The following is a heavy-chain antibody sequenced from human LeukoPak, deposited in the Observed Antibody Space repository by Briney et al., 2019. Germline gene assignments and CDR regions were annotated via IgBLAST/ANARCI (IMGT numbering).Heavy chain of an antibody. J-gene: IGHJ3*02. V-gene: IGHV4-61*02. CDR1: GGSISSGSYY. CDR3: ARRAGYCSSTSLCRRLRDAFDI. D-gene: IGHD2-2*01. Sequence: KSSETLSLTCTVSGGSISSGSYYWSWIRQPAGKGLEWIGRIYSSGSTNYNPSLKGRVTISLDTSKNQFSLKLSSVTAADTAVYYCARRAGYCSSTSLCRRLRDAFDIWGQGTMVTVSS. CDR2: IYSSGST.